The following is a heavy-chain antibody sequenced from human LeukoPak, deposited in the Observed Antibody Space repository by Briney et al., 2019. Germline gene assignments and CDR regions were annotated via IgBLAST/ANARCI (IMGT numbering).Heavy chain of an antibody. Sequence: GGSLRLSCAASGFTFSSYSMNWVRQAPGKGLEWVASIRSGSSYTYFADSVKGRFTISRDNAKNSLYLQMNSLRAEDTAVYYCARGDKYIAFSPPLQGFDYWGQGTLVTVSS. D-gene: IGHD3-3*02. CDR2: IRSGSSYT. CDR1: GFTFSSYS. J-gene: IGHJ4*02. V-gene: IGHV3-21*01. CDR3: ARGDKYIAFSPPLQGFDY.